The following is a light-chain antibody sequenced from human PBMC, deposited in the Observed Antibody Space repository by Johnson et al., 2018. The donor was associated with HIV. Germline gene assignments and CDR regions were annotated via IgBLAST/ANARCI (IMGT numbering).Light chain of an antibody. V-gene: IGLV1-51*01. CDR3: GTWDSSLSANV. CDR2: DNN. CDR1: SSNIGNNY. J-gene: IGLJ1*01. Sequence: HSVLTQPPSVSAAPGQKVTISCSGSSSNIGNNYVSWYQQLPRTAPKLLIYDNNKRPSGIPDRFSGSKSGTSATLGITGLQTGDEADYYCGTWDSSLSANVFGTGTKVTVL.